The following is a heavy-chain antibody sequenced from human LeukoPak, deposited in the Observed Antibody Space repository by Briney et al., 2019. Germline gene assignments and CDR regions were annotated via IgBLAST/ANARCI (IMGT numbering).Heavy chain of an antibody. J-gene: IGHJ5*02. V-gene: IGHV4-39*01. CDR1: DASVSSSGFR. Sequence: PSETLSLTCTVSDASVSSSGFRWGWIRQPPGKGLEWIGTMSYTGPTYYNPSLQSRVIISLDTSKNQLSLRLSSVTAADTAVYYCARRLDVAGGWFDHWGQGTLVTVSS. CDR2: MSYTGPT. D-gene: IGHD1-14*01. CDR3: ARRLDVAGGWFDH.